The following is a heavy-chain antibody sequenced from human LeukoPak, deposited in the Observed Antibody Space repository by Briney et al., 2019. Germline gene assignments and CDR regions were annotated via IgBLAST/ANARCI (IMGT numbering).Heavy chain of an antibody. V-gene: IGHV3-23*01. J-gene: IGHJ4*02. CDR2: IGGSGNST. D-gene: IGHD3-22*01. CDR3: AKAQKTSVVVIPPFDY. Sequence: GGSLRLSCAASGFTFTNYAMTWVRQAPGKGLEWVSGIGGSGNSTYYADSVKGRFTISRDNSKNTLYLQMNSLRAEDTAVYYCAKAQKTSVVVIPPFDYWGQGTLVTVSS. CDR1: GFTFTNYA.